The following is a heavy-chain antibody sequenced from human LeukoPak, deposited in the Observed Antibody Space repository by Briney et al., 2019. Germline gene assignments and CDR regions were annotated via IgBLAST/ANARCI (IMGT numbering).Heavy chain of an antibody. CDR1: GFTFSSYA. V-gene: IGHV3-30-3*01. Sequence: GRSLRLSCAASGFTFSSYAMHWVRQAPGKGLEWVAVISYDGSNKYYADSVKGRFTISRDNSKNTLYLQMNSLRAEDTAVYYCARINTIAARQRVKDDYWGQGTLVTVSS. J-gene: IGHJ4*02. CDR3: ARINTIAARQRVKDDY. D-gene: IGHD6-6*01. CDR2: ISYDGSNK.